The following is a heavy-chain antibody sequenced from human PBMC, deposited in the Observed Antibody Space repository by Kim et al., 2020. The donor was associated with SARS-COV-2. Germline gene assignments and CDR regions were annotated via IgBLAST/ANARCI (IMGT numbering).Heavy chain of an antibody. CDR3: ARGDPGYCSGGSCYYYYGMDV. D-gene: IGHD2-15*01. J-gene: IGHJ6*02. CDR2: IYYSGST. V-gene: IGHV4-59*01. Sequence: SETLSLTCTVSGGSISSYYWSWIRQPPGKGLEWIGYIYYSGSTNYNPSLKSRVTISVDTSKNQFSLKLSSVTAADTAVYYCARGDPGYCSGGSCYYYYGMDVWGQGTTVTVSS. CDR1: GGSISSYY.